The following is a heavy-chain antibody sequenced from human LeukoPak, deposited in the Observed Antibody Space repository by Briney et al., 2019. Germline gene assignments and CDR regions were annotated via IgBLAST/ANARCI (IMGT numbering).Heavy chain of an antibody. D-gene: IGHD3-10*01. V-gene: IGHV3-23*01. CDR1: GFTFSSYA. J-gene: IGHJ4*02. CDR2: ISGSGGST. Sequence: QPGGSLRLSCAASGFTFSSYAMSWVRQAPGKGLEGVSAISGSGGSTYYADSMKGRFTISRDNSKNTLYLQMNSLRAEDTAVYYCAKDLGESVEVRGFDYWGQGTLVTVSS. CDR3: AKDLGESVEVRGFDY.